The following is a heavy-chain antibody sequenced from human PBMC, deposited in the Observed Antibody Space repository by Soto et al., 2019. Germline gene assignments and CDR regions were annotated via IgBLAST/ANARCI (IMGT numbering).Heavy chain of an antibody. Sequence: QVQLVQSGAEVKKPGSSVKVSCKASGGTFSSYAISWVRQAPGQGLEWMGGIIPIFGTANYARKFQGRVPNTADESTSRAYMELSSLGSEDTAVYYCARRSGAIVLVPAAVGNWFDPWGQGTLVTVSS. J-gene: IGHJ5*02. D-gene: IGHD2-2*01. CDR1: GGTFSSYA. CDR3: ARRSGAIVLVPAAVGNWFDP. V-gene: IGHV1-69*12. CDR2: IIPIFGTA.